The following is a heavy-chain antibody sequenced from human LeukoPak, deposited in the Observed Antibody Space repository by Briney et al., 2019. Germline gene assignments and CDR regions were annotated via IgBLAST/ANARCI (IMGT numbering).Heavy chain of an antibody. Sequence: PGGSLRLSCAASGFTFRSYAMHWVRQAPGKGLEWVAVISYDGSNKYYADSVKGRFTISRDNCKNTLYLQMNSLRAEDTAVYYCARDKSPTYYYATFDYWGQGTLVTVSS. V-gene: IGHV3-30-3*01. CDR2: ISYDGSNK. D-gene: IGHD3-10*01. J-gene: IGHJ4*02. CDR3: ARDKSPTYYYATFDY. CDR1: GFTFRSYA.